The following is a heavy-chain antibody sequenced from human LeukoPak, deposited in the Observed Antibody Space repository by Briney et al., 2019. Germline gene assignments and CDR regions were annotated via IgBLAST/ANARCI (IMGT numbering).Heavy chain of an antibody. Sequence: GGSLRLSCAASGFTLSDYPMTWVSQAPGKGLQWVSLFDRGSLDTYYADSVRGRFTVSRDNDKNTLYLQMNSLRAEDTAVYYCARRGYESSGPKYYFDHWGQGILVTVSS. D-gene: IGHD3-22*01. V-gene: IGHV3-23*01. CDR2: FDRGSLDT. J-gene: IGHJ4*02. CDR1: GFTLSDYP. CDR3: ARRGYESSGPKYYFDH.